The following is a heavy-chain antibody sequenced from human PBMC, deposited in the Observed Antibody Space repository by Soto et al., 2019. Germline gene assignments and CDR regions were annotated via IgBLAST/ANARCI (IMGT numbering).Heavy chain of an antibody. J-gene: IGHJ6*02. D-gene: IGHD2-2*02. CDR2: INPSGGST. Sequence: ASVKGSCQGSVYTFTSDYMDWGRQAPGQWLEWMGIINPSGGSTSYAQKFQGRVTMTRDTSTSTVYMELSSPRSEDTAVYYCARDGCSSTRSYTNYGIDVWGQGTTVTVPS. CDR1: VYTFTSDY. CDR3: ARDGCSSTRSYTNYGIDV. V-gene: IGHV1-46*01.